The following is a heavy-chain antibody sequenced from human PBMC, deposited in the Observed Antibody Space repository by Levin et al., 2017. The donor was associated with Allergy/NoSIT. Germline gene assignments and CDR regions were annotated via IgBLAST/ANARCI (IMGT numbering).Heavy chain of an antibody. D-gene: IGHD3-22*01. J-gene: IGHJ4*02. Sequence: LEASVKVSCKASRYIFSDYFIHWVRQAPGQGLEWMGWINPHSGDTKYAQEFQGRVTMTRDTSISTAYMELTRLTSDDTAVYYCARDLYNDDSVFGYWGQGTLVNVCS. CDR1: RYIFSDYF. CDR2: INPHSGDT. CDR3: ARDLYNDDSVFGY. V-gene: IGHV1-2*03.